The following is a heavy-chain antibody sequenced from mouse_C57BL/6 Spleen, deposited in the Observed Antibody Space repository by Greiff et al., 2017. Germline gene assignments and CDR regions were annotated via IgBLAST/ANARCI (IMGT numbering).Heavy chain of an antibody. V-gene: IGHV1-80*01. J-gene: IGHJ2*01. CDR2: IYPGDGDT. CDR1: GYAFSSYW. CDR3: ARSGSRPYFDY. D-gene: IGHD1-1*01. Sequence: QVQLQQSGAELVKPGASVKISCKASGYAFSSYWMNWVKQRPGKGLEWIGQIYPGDGDTNYNGKFKGKATLTADKSSSTAYMQLSSLTSEDSAVYFCARSGSRPYFDYWGQGTTPTVSS.